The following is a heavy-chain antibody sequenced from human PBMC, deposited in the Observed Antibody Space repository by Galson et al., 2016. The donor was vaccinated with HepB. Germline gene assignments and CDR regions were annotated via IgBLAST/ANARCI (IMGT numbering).Heavy chain of an antibody. D-gene: IGHD5-12*01. CDR3: ARDQPYTGYDFPYYYYAMDV. V-gene: IGHV3-21*01. Sequence: SLRLSCAASGFTFSNYSMTWVRQAPEKGLEWVSSISSDSSYIFYADSLKGRFTISRDNAKNSLYLQMNSLRAEETAVFYCARDQPYTGYDFPYYYYAMDVWGQGTTVTVSS. J-gene: IGHJ6*02. CDR1: GFTFSNYS. CDR2: ISSDSSYI.